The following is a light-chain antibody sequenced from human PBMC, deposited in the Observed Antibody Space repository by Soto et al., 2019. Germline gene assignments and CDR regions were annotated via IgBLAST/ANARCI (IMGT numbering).Light chain of an antibody. CDR2: GAS. CDR1: QSVSGRY. CDR3: HQYGGSPPDT. J-gene: IGKJ2*01. V-gene: IGKV3-20*01. Sequence: IVLTQSPGTLSLSPGETATLSCRASQSVSGRYLAWYQQKPGQAPRLLIHGASDRATGIPDRFSGSGYQTDFTLNISRLEPEDSAVYYCHQYGGSPPDTFGQGTKLEIK.